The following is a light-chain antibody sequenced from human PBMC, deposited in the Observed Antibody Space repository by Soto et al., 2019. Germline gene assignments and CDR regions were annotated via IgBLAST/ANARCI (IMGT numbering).Light chain of an antibody. J-gene: IGKJ4*01. CDR2: DAS. Sequence: DIQITQSPSTLSASVGDRVTIPCRASQNINNWIALYQQKPGKAPNFLIYDASTSENGVPLRFSGSGSGTEFTLTLTSLQPDDFATSDCHPYNIYPLIFGGGTKVDI. CDR1: QNINNW. CDR3: HPYNIYPLI. V-gene: IGKV1-5*01.